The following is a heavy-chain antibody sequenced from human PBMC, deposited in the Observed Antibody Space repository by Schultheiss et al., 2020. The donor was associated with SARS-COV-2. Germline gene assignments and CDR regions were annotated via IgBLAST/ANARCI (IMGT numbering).Heavy chain of an antibody. CDR2: INPNSGGT. J-gene: IGHJ3*02. V-gene: IGHV1-2*04. CDR3: AHYYCGGDCYSNAFDI. Sequence: ASVKVSCKASGYTFTGYYMHWVRQAPGQGLEWMGWINPNSGGTNYAQKFQGWVTMTRDTSISTAYMELSRLRSDDTAVYYCAHYYCGGDCYSNAFDIWGQGTMVTVSS. CDR1: GYTFTGYY. D-gene: IGHD2-21*02.